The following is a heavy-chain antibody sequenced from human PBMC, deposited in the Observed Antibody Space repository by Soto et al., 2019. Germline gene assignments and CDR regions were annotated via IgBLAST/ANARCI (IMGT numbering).Heavy chain of an antibody. CDR1: GGSISSYY. D-gene: IGHD3-10*01. J-gene: IGHJ5*02. CDR3: ARSSLGYGSGSYYHNWFDP. V-gene: IGHV4-4*07. Sequence: SETLSLTCTVSGGSISSYYWSWIRQPAGKGLEWIGRIYTSGSTNYNPSLKSRATMSVDTSKNQFSLKLSSVTAADTAVYYCARSSLGYGSGSYYHNWFDPWGQGTLVTVSS. CDR2: IYTSGST.